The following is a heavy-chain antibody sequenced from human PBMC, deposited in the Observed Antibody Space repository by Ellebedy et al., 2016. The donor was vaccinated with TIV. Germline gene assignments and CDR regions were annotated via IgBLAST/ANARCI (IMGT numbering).Heavy chain of an antibody. J-gene: IGHJ4*02. CDR1: GGSFSGYY. V-gene: IGHV4-34*01. CDR2: INHSGST. Sequence: MPSETLSLTCAVYGGSFSGYYWSWIRQPPGKGLEWIGEINHSGSTNYNPSLKSRVIISVDTSKNQFSLKLSSVTAADTAVYYCARTLTYYYVLGFDYWGQGTLVTVSS. CDR3: ARTLTYYYVLGFDY. D-gene: IGHD3-10*02.